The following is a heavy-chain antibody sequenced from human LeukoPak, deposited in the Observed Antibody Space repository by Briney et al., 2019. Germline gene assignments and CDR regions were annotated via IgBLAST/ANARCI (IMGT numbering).Heavy chain of an antibody. J-gene: IGHJ3*02. Sequence: TLSLTCTVSGGSISSGDYYWCWIRQPPGKVLEWIGYIYYSGSTYYNPSLKSRVTISVDTSKNQFSLKLSSVTAADTAVYYCAREDFWSGYDAFDIWGQGTMVTVSS. CDR2: IYYSGST. CDR3: AREDFWSGYDAFDI. V-gene: IGHV4-30-4*08. CDR1: GGSISSGDYY. D-gene: IGHD3-3*01.